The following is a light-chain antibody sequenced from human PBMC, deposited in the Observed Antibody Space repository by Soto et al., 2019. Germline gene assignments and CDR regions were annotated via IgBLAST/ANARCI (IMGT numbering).Light chain of an antibody. Sequence: EIVLTQSPATLSLSPGERATLSCRASQSVRSYLAWYQQKPGQAPRLLMYDASHRATGIPARFSGSGSGTDFTLTISSLEPEDFAVYYCQQRSNLMFTFGQGTKVEI. CDR1: QSVRSY. J-gene: IGKJ2*01. V-gene: IGKV3-11*01. CDR3: QQRSNLMFT. CDR2: DAS.